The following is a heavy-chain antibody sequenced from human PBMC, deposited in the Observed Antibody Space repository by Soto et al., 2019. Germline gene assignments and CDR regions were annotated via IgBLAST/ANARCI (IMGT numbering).Heavy chain of an antibody. J-gene: IGHJ4*02. CDR1: GFSFSDFA. CDR2: IRSKVNNYAT. D-gene: IGHD1-26*01. Sequence: PGGSLRLSCAASGFSFSDFAIHWVRQASGKGLEWVGRIRSKVNNYATAYAASVKGRFTISRDDSKNTAYLQMNSLRTEDTAVYYCTTDRMGGTGFYYWGQGILVTVSS. V-gene: IGHV3-73*01. CDR3: TTDRMGGTGFYY.